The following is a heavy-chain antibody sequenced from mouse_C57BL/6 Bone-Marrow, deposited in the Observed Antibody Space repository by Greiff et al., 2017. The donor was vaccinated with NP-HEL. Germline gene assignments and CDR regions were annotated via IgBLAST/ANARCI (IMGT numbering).Heavy chain of an antibody. CDR3: AGRDGKYLYFDY. J-gene: IGHJ2*01. CDR1: GYTFTDHT. D-gene: IGHD5-1-1*01. CDR2: IYPRDGST. Sequence: QVQLPQSDAELVQPGASVKISCKVSGYTFTDHTIHWMKQRPEQGLEWIGYIYPRDGSTKYNEKFKGKATLTADKSSSTAYMQLNSLTSEDSAGCFCAGRDGKYLYFDYWGQGTTLTVSS. V-gene: IGHV1-78*01.